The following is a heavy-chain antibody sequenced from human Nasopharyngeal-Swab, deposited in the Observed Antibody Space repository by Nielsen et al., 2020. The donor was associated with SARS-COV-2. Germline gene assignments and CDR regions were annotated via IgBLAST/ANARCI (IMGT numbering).Heavy chain of an antibody. Sequence: GGSLRLSCAASGFTFSSYAMHWVRQAPGKGLEWVAVISYDGSNKYYADSVKGRFTISRDNSKNTLYLQMNSLRAEDTAVYYCARDPDSGSDYGAFDIWGQGTMVTVSS. CDR1: GFTFSSYA. J-gene: IGHJ3*02. V-gene: IGHV3-30-3*01. CDR2: ISYDGSNK. D-gene: IGHD1-26*01. CDR3: ARDPDSGSDYGAFDI.